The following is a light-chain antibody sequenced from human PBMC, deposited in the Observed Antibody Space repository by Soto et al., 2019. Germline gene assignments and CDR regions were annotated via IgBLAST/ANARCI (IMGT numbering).Light chain of an antibody. CDR3: ATWDDSLISYV. CDR1: GSNIGSNR. CDR2: NNN. J-gene: IGLJ1*01. Sequence: VLTQPPSTSGTPGQRVTISCSGSGSNIGSNRVSWCQQLPGTAPKPLIYNNNQRPSGVPDRFSGPKSGTSASLAISGLQQEDKDDYYCATWDDSLISYVFGNGTKVTV. V-gene: IGLV1-44*01.